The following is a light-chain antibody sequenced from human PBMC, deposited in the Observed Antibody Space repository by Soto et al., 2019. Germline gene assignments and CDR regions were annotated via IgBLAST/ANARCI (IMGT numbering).Light chain of an antibody. CDR2: GAS. V-gene: IGKV1-39*01. J-gene: IGKJ1*01. CDR3: QHTRTTPRT. CDR1: QWISTF. Sequence: DIQMTQSPSSLFASVGDRVTITCRASQWISTFLHWYQQRPGKAPSLIIYGASNLQSGVPSRFSGRGSGTEFSLTISTLQPEDVATYYCQHTRTTPRTFGQGTKVEIK.